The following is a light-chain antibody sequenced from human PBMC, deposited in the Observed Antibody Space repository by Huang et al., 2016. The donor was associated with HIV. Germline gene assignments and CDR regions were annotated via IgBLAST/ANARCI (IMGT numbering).Light chain of an antibody. CDR1: QTVSNNF. CDR2: AAS. V-gene: IGKV3-20*01. Sequence: EIVLTQSPGTLSLSPGERATLSCGASQTVSNNFLAWYQHKPGQAPRLLIYAASSMATGIPDRFSGSGSRRDFNLTISRLEPEDFAVDYCHQYGTSVGTFGPGTKVDVK. CDR3: HQYGTSVGT. J-gene: IGKJ1*01.